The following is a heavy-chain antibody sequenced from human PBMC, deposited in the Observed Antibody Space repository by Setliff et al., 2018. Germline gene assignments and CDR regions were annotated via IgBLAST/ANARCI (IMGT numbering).Heavy chain of an antibody. CDR3: ARSVGYEEVEYFQH. V-gene: IGHV1-69*06. J-gene: IGHJ1*01. CDR2: IIPIFGTA. Sequence: ASVKVSCKASGGTFSSYAISWVRQAPGQGLEWMGGIIPIFGTANYAQKFQGRVTITADKSTSTAYMELSSLRSEDTAVYYCARSVGYEEVEYFQHWGQGTPVTVSS. CDR1: GGTFSSYA. D-gene: IGHD1-1*01.